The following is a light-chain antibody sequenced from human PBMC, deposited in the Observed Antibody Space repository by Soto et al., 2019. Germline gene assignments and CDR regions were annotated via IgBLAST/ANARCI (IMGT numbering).Light chain of an antibody. J-gene: IGLJ3*02. Sequence: QSAPTQPASVSGSPGQSITIFCTGTSSDVGAYKFVSWYRHHPGRAPQVMIYEVTNRPSGVSSRFSGSKSGNTASLTISGLQPEDEGDYYCSSYSSTSTPWVFGGGTKLTVL. CDR3: SSYSSTSTPWV. CDR1: SSDVGAYKF. V-gene: IGLV2-14*01. CDR2: EVT.